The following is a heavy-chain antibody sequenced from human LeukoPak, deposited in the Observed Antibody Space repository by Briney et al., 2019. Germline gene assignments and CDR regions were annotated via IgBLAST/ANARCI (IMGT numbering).Heavy chain of an antibody. CDR1: GSSMYTHW. CDR3: ARVGPNAGY. V-gene: IGHV4-4*02. J-gene: IGHJ4*02. D-gene: IGHD2-8*01. CDR2: IFHTGTA. Sequence: SRTLSLTCAVSGSSMYTHWWTWVRQPPGMGLEWIGEIFHTGTANYNPSLKSRVTVSVDRSKNQFSLKLSSVTAADTAVYYCARVGPNAGYWGQGTLVTVSS.